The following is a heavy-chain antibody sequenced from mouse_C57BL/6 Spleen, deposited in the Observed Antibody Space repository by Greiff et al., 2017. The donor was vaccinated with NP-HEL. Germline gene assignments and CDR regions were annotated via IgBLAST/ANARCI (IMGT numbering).Heavy chain of an antibody. J-gene: IGHJ3*01. CDR2: ISTGSSTT. D-gene: IGHD4-1*01. CDR3: ARKANCVLFAY. Sequence: EVLLVESGGGLVKPGGSLKLSCAASGFTFSDYGMHWVRQAPGKGLEWVAYISTGSSTTNYADTVKGRVTFSRDNAKNTLYLQISSLRSEDTAVYYCARKANCVLFAYWGQGTTVTVSA. CDR1: GFTFSDYG. V-gene: IGHV5-17*01.